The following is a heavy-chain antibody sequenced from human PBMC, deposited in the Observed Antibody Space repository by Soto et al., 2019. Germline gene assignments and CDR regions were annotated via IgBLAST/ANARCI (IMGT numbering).Heavy chain of an antibody. CDR1: GGTFSNYA. D-gene: IGHD2-15*01. CDR3: AKDGGRGGNFGNWFDP. CDR2: IIPIFGTR. V-gene: IGHV1-69*15. J-gene: IGHJ5*02. Sequence: QVQLVQSGAEVKKPGSSVKVSCKASGGTFSNYAITWVRQAPGQGLEWLGRIIPIFGTRDYAQKFQGRVTISADESSTTAYMELSSLRSDATAVYYCAKDGGRGGNFGNWFDPWGQGTLVTVSS.